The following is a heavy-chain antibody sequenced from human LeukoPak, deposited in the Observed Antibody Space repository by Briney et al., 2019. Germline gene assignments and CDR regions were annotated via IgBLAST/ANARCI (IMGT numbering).Heavy chain of an antibody. CDR1: GFTFNNAW. J-gene: IGHJ4*02. CDR2: IKGKTEGGTT. V-gene: IGHV3-15*01. Sequence: GGSLRLSCAASGFTFNNAWMSWVRQAPGKGLEWVGRIKGKTEGGTTDYAAPVKDRFTISRDDSKNTLYLQMNSLKPEDTAVYYCTTDYYDYVWGSYRPDNWGQGTLVTVSS. D-gene: IGHD3-16*02. CDR3: TTDYYDYVWGSYRPDN.